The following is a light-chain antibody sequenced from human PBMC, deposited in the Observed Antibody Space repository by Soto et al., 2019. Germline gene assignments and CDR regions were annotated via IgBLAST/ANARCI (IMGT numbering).Light chain of an antibody. CDR3: SSYTSRSTWV. Sequence: QSALTQPASVSGSPGQSITISCTGSSSDVGGYNDVSWYQQHPGKAPKLMIYEVSNRPSGVSNRFSGSKSGNTASLTISGLQAEDEADYYCSSYTSRSTWVFGGGTKLTVL. V-gene: IGLV2-14*01. CDR1: SSDVGGYND. CDR2: EVS. J-gene: IGLJ3*02.